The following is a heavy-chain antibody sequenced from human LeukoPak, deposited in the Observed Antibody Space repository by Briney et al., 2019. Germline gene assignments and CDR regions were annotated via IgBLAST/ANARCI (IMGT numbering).Heavy chain of an antibody. CDR3: ARAVGAAAGYFDY. CDR2: ISGSGGSI. V-gene: IGHV3-23*01. Sequence: GGSLRLSCAASGFTFSSYAMSWVRQAPGKGLEWVSAISGSGGSIYYADSVKGRFTISRDNSKNTLYLQMNSLRAEDTAVYYCARAVGAAAGYFDYWGQGTLVTVSS. CDR1: GFTFSSYA. J-gene: IGHJ4*02. D-gene: IGHD6-13*01.